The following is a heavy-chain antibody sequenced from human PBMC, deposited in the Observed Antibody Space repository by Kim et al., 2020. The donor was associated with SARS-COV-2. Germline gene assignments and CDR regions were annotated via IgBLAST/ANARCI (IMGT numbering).Heavy chain of an antibody. Sequence: SETLSLTCAVYGGSFSGYYWSWIRQPPGKGLEWIGEINHSGSTNYNPSLKSRVTISVDTSKNQFSLKLSSVTTADTAVYYCARGRRYSSSWVRGGNWFDPWGQGTLVTVSS. D-gene: IGHD6-13*01. CDR3: ARGRRYSSSWVRGGNWFDP. CDR1: GGSFSGYY. J-gene: IGHJ5*02. CDR2: INHSGST. V-gene: IGHV4-34*01.